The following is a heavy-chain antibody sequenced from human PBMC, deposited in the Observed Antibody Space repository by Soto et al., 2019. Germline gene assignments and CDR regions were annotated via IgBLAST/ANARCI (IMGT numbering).Heavy chain of an antibody. J-gene: IGHJ6*02. Sequence: LRLSCAASGFTLSNYGMHWVRQTPGKGLEWVALILYDGSNKYYADSVRGRFTISRDNSKNTLYLQVSSLRAEDTAVYYCAKSRDAYNFYFYYGMDVWGQGTSVTVS. CDR2: ILYDGSNK. CDR1: GFTLSNYG. V-gene: IGHV3-30*18. CDR3: AKSRDAYNFYFYYGMDV. D-gene: IGHD1-1*01.